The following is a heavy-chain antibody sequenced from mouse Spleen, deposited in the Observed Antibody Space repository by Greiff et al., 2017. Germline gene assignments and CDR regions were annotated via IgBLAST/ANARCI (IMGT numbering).Heavy chain of an antibody. Sequence: EVMLVESGGGLVKPGGSLKLSCAASGFTFSDYGMHWVRQAPEKGLEWVAYISSGSSTIYYADTVKGRFTISRDNAKNTLFLQMTSLRSEDTAMYYCAMGFYYYGSSDWYFDVWGAGTTVTVSS. CDR2: ISSGSSTI. CDR3: AMGFYYYGSSDWYFDV. V-gene: IGHV5-17*01. J-gene: IGHJ1*01. CDR1: GFTFSDYG. D-gene: IGHD1-1*01.